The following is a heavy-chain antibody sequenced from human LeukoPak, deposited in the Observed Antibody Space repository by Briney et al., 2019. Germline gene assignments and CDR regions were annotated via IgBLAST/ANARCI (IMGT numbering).Heavy chain of an antibody. CDR2: INHSGST. J-gene: IGHJ6*03. V-gene: IGHV4-34*01. Sequence: SETLSLTCAVYVGSFSGYYWSWTRQPPGKGREWIGEINHSGSTNYNPSLKSRVTISVDTSKNQFSLKLISVTAADTAVYYCARRAEYSSPFYYYYYMDVWXKGTTVTVSS. CDR3: ARRAEYSSPFYYYYYMDV. D-gene: IGHD6-6*01. CDR1: VGSFSGYY.